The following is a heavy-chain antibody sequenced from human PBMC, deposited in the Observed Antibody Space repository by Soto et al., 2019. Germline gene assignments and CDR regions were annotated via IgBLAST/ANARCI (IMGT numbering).Heavy chain of an antibody. CDR2: ITGSGATT. D-gene: IGHD1-26*01. CDR1: GFNFSFYS. V-gene: IGHV3-23*01. CDR3: AKDNGHSGSYPTVQYFQH. Sequence: PGGSLRLSCAASGFNFSFYSMAWVRLAPRRGLQWISSITGSGATTHYADSVKGRFTISRDNSKNTLYLQMNSLRAEDTAVFYCAKDNGHSGSYPTVQYFQHWGQGTLVTVSS. J-gene: IGHJ1*01.